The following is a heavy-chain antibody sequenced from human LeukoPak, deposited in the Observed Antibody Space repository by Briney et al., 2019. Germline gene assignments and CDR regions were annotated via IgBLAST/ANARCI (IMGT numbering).Heavy chain of an antibody. J-gene: IGHJ4*02. V-gene: IGHV7-4-1*02. CDR1: GYTFTSYA. Sequence: ASVKVSCKASGYTFTSYAMNWVRQAPGQGLEWMGWINTNTGNPTYAQGFTGRFVFSLDTSVSTAYLQISSLKAEDTAVYYCARSNNDGDYLGVGFDYWGQGTLVTVSS. CDR2: INTNTGNP. D-gene: IGHD4-17*01. CDR3: ARSNNDGDYLGVGFDY.